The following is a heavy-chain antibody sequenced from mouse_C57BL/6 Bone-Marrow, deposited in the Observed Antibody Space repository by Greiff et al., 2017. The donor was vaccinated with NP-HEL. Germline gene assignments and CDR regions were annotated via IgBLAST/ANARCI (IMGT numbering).Heavy chain of an antibody. CDR3: ASFHMGDY. V-gene: IGHV2-6*01. Sequence: VNVVESGPGLVAPSQSLSITCTVSGFSLTSYGVDWVRQSPGKGLEWLGVIWGVGSTNYNSALKSRLSISKDNSKSQVFLKMNSLQTDDTAMYYCASFHMGDYWGQGTSVTVSS. CDR1: GFSLTSYG. D-gene: IGHD1-1*02. CDR2: IWGVGST. J-gene: IGHJ4*01.